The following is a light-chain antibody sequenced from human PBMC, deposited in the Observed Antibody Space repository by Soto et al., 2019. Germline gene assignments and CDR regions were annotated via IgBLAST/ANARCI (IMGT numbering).Light chain of an antibody. Sequence: ENVLTQSPGTLSLSPGERATLSCRASQSLGSTYLAWYQQKPGQAPRLLIYAASTRAPGIPDRFSGSGSGTDFTLTISRLEPEDFAVYYCQQFGSSPLTFGQGTRLEIK. CDR2: AAS. CDR3: QQFGSSPLT. V-gene: IGKV3-20*01. CDR1: QSLGSTY. J-gene: IGKJ5*01.